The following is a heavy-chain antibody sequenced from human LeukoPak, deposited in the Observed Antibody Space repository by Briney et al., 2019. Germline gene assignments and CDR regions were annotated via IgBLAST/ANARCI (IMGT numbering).Heavy chain of an antibody. CDR3: ARAVAGDY. J-gene: IGHJ4*02. V-gene: IGHV1-2*02. CDR2: INPNSGGT. Sequence: ASVKVSCKASGYTFTSYDINWVRQATGQGLEWMGWINPNSGGTNYAQKFQGRVTMTRDTSISTAYMELSRLRSDDTAVYYCARAVAGDYWGQGTLVTVSS. CDR1: GYTFTSYD. D-gene: IGHD6-19*01.